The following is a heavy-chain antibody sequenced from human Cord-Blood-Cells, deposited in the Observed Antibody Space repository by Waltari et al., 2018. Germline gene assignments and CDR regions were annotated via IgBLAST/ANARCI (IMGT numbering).Heavy chain of an antibody. D-gene: IGHD3-10*01. CDR2: SYYSGST. J-gene: IGHJ3*02. CDR1: GGSISSSSYY. Sequence: QLQLQESGSVLVKPPETLSLTCTVSGGSISSSSYYWGWVRHPPGKGLEWIGSSYYSGSTYYNPSLKSRVTISVDTSKNQFSLKLSSVTAADTAVYYCANYGSGSYDAFDIWGQGTMVTVSS. V-gene: IGHV4-39*01. CDR3: ANYGSGSYDAFDI.